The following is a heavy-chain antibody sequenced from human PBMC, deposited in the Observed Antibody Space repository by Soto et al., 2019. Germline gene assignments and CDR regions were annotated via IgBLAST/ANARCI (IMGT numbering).Heavy chain of an antibody. Sequence: QVQLVESGGGLVIPGGSLRLSCAASGFTFSAYPMLWSLWAPGQGLEWVSYMSRRSGYTNYADSVKGRFTISRDRARNSVYLQMNSLRAEDTAVYYCARSGGNDLQLDTWGKGTMVTVSS. J-gene: IGHJ4*02. CDR2: MSRRSGYT. V-gene: IGHV3-11*05. CDR3: ARSGGNDLQLDT. D-gene: IGHD2-15*01. CDR1: GFTFSAYP.